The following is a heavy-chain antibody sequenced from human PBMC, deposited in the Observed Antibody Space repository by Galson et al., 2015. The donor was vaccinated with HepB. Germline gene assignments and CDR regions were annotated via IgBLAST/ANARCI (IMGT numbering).Heavy chain of an antibody. J-gene: IGHJ4*02. CDR2: IIPILGIA. V-gene: IGHV1-69*02. CDR1: GGTFSSYT. Sequence: SVKVSCKASGGTFSSYTISWVRQAPGQGLEWMGRIIPILGIANYAQKFQGRVTITADKSTSTAYMELSSLRSEDTAVYYCARASGYSSGYHFDYWGQGTLVTVSS. D-gene: IGHD6-19*01. CDR3: ARASGYSSGYHFDY.